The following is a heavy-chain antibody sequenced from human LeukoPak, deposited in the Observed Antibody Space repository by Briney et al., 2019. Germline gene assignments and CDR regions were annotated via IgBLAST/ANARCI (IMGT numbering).Heavy chain of an antibody. CDR1: GFNFSNYW. CDR2: IEHDGSEK. D-gene: IGHD3-16*01. V-gene: IGHV3-7*01. CDR3: ARALSHCLDY. Sequence: PGGSLRLSCVVSGFNFSNYWMNWVRQAPGKGLEWVTNIEHDGSEKYYVDSVKGRFSISRDNAKKSLYLQMNSLRAEDTAVYYCARALSHCLDYWGQGTLVTVSS. J-gene: IGHJ4*02.